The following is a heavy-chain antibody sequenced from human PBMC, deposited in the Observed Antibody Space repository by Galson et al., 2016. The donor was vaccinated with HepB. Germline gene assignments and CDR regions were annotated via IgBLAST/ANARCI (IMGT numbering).Heavy chain of an antibody. V-gene: IGHV3-53*01. Sequence: SLRLSCAVSGFTVSSSYMSWVRQAPGKGLEWVSVLYAGGLTYYADSVKGRSTISRDNSKNTLYLQMNRLGAEDTAVYYCARTTPWLVHGLGAFDLWGRGTMVTVSS. CDR3: ARTTPWLVHGLGAFDL. CDR1: GFTVSSSY. D-gene: IGHD6-19*01. CDR2: LYAGGLT. J-gene: IGHJ3*01.